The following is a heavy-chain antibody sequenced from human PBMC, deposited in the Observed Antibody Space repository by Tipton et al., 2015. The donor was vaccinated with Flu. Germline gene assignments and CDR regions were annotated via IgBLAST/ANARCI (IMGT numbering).Heavy chain of an antibody. D-gene: IGHD3-9*01. Sequence: TLSLTCTVSGDSVSPYYGSWIRQPPGKGLEWIGSIYYSGSTNYSPSLKSRVTMSVDTSKSQISLKWIFVTAADTAVCYCARHHRWLGYFESWGLGTLVTASS. CDR3: ARHHRWLGYFES. V-gene: IGHV4-59*02. CDR2: IYYSGST. CDR1: GDSVSPYY. J-gene: IGHJ4*02.